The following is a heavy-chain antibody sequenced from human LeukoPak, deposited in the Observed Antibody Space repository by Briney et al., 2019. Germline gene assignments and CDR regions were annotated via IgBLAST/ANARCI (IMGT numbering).Heavy chain of an antibody. CDR1: GGSFSGYY. J-gene: IGHJ4*02. CDR3: ARWVVAATMTN. CDR2: INHSGST. V-gene: IGHV4-34*01. D-gene: IGHD2-15*01. Sequence: KPSETLSLTCAVYGGSFSGYYWSWIRQPPGKGLEWIGEINHSGSTNYNPSLKSRVTISVDTSKNQFSLKLSSVTAADTAVYYCARWVVAATMTNWGQGTLVTVSS.